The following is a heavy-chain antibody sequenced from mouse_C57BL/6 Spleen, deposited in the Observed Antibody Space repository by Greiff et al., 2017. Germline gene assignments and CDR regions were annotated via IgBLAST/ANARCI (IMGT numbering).Heavy chain of an antibody. J-gene: IGHJ2*01. D-gene: IGHD2-5*01. CDR1: GYTFTDYY. V-gene: IGHV1-26*01. CDR2: INPNNGGT. Sequence: EVQLQQSGPELVKPGASVKISCKASGYTFTDYYMNWVKQSHGKSLEWIGDINPNNGGTSYNQKFKGKATLTVDKSSSTAYMELRSLTSEDSAVXYCARRGYYYSNSYFDYWGQGTTLTVSS. CDR3: ARRGYYYSNSYFDY.